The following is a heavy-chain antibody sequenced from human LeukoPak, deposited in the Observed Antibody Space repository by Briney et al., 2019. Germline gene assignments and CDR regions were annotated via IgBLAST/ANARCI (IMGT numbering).Heavy chain of an antibody. CDR1: GFTFSSYG. D-gene: IGHD6-13*01. CDR2: IWYDGSNK. J-gene: IGHJ5*02. CDR3: ARGGSSSWYDGDWFDP. Sequence: GRSLRLSCAASGFTFSSYGMHWVRQAPGKGLEWVAVIWYDGSNKYYADSVKGRFTISRDSSKNTLYLQMNSLRAEDTAVYYCARGGSSSWYDGDWFDPWGQGTLVTVSS. V-gene: IGHV3-33*01.